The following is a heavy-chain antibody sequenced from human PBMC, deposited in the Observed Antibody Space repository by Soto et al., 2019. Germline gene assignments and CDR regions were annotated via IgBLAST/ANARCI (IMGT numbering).Heavy chain of an antibody. CDR3: ARDPGGRGQFDP. V-gene: IGHV4-59*01. CDR1: NVSISSSY. J-gene: IGHJ5*02. D-gene: IGHD1-26*01. CDR2: VYYTGNT. Sequence: SETLSLTCSVSNVSISSSYWSWIRQPPGKGLEWIGYVYYTGNTKYNPSLKSRVTISVDTSKNEFSLNLRSVTTADTAVYFCARDPGGRGQFDPWGPGTMV.